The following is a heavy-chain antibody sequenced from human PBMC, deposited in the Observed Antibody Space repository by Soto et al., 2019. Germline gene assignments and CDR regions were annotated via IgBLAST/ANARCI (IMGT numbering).Heavy chain of an antibody. D-gene: IGHD6-25*01. CDR3: ARDYSSVWYFDY. V-gene: IGHV3-48*01. J-gene: IGHJ4*02. Sequence: EVQLVESGGGLVQPGGSLRLSCAASGFTFSSYSMNWVRQAPGKGLEWVSYISSSSTTMYYADSVKGRFTISRDNAKNSLYLHMNSLRAEDTAVYYCARDYSSVWYFDYWGQGTLVTVSS. CDR1: GFTFSSYS. CDR2: ISSSSTTM.